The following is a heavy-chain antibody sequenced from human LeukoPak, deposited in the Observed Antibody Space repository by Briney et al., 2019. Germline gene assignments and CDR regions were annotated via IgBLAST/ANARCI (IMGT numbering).Heavy chain of an antibody. D-gene: IGHD1-26*01. CDR1: GYTFTSYA. V-gene: IGHV1-3*01. CDR2: INAGNGNT. Sequence: ASVKVSCKASGYTFTSYAMHWVRQAPGQRLEWMGWINAGNGNTKYSQKFQGRVTITRDTSASTAYMELSSLRSEDTAVYYCARGGRGGGSYYVNPFDYWGQGTLVTVSS. J-gene: IGHJ4*02. CDR3: ARGGRGGGSYYVNPFDY.